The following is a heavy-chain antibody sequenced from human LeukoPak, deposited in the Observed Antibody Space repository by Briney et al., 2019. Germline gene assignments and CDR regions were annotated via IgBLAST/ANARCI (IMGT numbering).Heavy chain of an antibody. Sequence: GGSLRLSCVASGFSFSSYDMSWVRQAPGKGLEWVSVIRGRGGSTYSVESVKGRFTISRDNSKNTLYLQMNSLRAGDTAVYYGAKGDWLDYWGQGNLVTVSS. CDR3: AKGDWLDY. CDR2: IRGRGGST. CDR1: GFSFSSYD. V-gene: IGHV3-23*01. D-gene: IGHD3/OR15-3a*01. J-gene: IGHJ4*02.